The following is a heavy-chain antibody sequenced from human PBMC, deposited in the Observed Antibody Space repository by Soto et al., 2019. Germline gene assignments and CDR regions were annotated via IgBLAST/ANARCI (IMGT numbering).Heavy chain of an antibody. CDR3: ARGSHYSSSSGYYYYGMDA. V-gene: IGHV1-69*06. CDR1: GGTFSSYA. CDR2: IIPIFGTT. Sequence: AVKVSCKASGGTFSSYAISWVRQAPGQGLEWMGGIIPIFGTTNYAQKFQGRVTITADKSTSTAYMELSSLRSEDTAVYYCARGSHYSSSSGYYYYGMDAWGQGTTVTVSS. J-gene: IGHJ6*02. D-gene: IGHD6-6*01.